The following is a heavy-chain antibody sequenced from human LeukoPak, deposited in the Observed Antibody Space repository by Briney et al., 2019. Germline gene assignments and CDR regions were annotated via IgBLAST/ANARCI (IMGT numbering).Heavy chain of an antibody. D-gene: IGHD1-1*01. Sequence: SQTLSLTCAISGDSVSSNSVAWNWIRQSPSRGLEWLGRAFYRSKWYNDYAVSVKSRITINPDTSKNQFSLQLNSVAPEDTAVYYCARWDHDLAHLDYRGQGTLVTVSS. CDR3: ARWDHDLAHLDY. V-gene: IGHV6-1*01. J-gene: IGHJ4*02. CDR1: GDSVSSNSVA. CDR2: AFYRSKWYN.